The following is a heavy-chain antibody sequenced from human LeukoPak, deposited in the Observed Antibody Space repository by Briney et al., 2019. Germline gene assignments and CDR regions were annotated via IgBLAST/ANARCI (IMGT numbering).Heavy chain of an antibody. J-gene: IGHJ3*02. D-gene: IGHD3-10*01. V-gene: IGHV5-51*01. Sequence: GESLKISCKGSGYSFTSYWIGWVRQMPGKGLEWMGIIYPGDSDTRYSPSFQGQVTISADKSISTAYLQWSSLKASDTAMYYCARGWFGELLPNAFDIWGQGTMVTASS. CDR3: ARGWFGELLPNAFDI. CDR1: GYSFTSYW. CDR2: IYPGDSDT.